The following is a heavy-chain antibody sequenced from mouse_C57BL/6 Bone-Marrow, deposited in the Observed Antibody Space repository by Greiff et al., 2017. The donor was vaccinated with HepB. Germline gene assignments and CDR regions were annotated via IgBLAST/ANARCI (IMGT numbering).Heavy chain of an antibody. CDR3: TKFSIYYYGSDD. V-gene: IGHV6-3*01. CDR1: GFTFSNYW. D-gene: IGHD1-1*01. CDR2: IRLKSDNYAT. Sequence: EVQLVESGGGLVQPGGSMKLSCVASGFTFSNYWMNWVRQSPEKGLEWVAQIRLKSDNYATHYAESVKGRFTISRDDSKSSVYLQMNNLRAEDTGIYYGTKFSIYYYGSDDWGQGTTLTVSS. J-gene: IGHJ2*01.